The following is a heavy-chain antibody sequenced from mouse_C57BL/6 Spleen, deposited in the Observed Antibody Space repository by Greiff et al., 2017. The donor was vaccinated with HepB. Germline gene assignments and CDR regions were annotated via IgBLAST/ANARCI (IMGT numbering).Heavy chain of an antibody. J-gene: IGHJ3*01. Sequence: QVQLQQPGAELVRPGTSVKLSCKASGYTFTSYWMHWVKQRPGQGLEWIGVIDPSDSYTNYNQKFKGKATLTVDTSSSTAYMQLSSLTSEDSAVYYCARWGTTERFAYWGQGTLVTVSA. CDR1: GYTFTSYW. D-gene: IGHD1-1*01. CDR3: ARWGTTERFAY. CDR2: IDPSDSYT. V-gene: IGHV1-59*01.